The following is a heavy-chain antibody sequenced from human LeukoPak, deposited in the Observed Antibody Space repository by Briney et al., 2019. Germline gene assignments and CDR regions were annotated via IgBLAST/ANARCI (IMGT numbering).Heavy chain of an antibody. V-gene: IGHV4-39*07. D-gene: IGHD6-19*01. J-gene: IGHJ6*02. CDR1: GGSISSSSYY. CDR3: ARPAAAWLVRFSSNGMDV. Sequence: SETLSLTCTVSGGSISSSSYYWGWIRQPPGKGLEWIGSIYYSGSTYYNPSLKSRVTISVDTSKNQFSLKLSSVTAADTAVYHCARPAAAWLVRFSSNGMDVWGQGTTVTVSS. CDR2: IYYSGST.